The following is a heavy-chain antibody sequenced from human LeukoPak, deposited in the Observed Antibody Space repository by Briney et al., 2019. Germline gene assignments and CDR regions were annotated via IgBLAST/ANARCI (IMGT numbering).Heavy chain of an antibody. Sequence: GRSLRLSCAASGFTFDDYAMHWVRQAPGKGLEWVSGISWNSGSIGYADSVKGRFTISRDNAKNSLYLQMNSLRAEDTALYYCAKDMRYDSSGHFDYWGQGTLVTVSS. CDR1: GFTFDDYA. D-gene: IGHD3-22*01. V-gene: IGHV3-9*01. CDR3: AKDMRYDSSGHFDY. J-gene: IGHJ4*02. CDR2: ISWNSGSI.